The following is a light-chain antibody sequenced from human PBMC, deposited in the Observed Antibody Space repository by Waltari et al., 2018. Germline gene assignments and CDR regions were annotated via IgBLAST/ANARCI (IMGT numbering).Light chain of an antibody. CDR3: GTWDSSLSGAV. J-gene: IGLJ7*01. CDR2: EHT. CDR1: SSTIGKNY. Sequence: QSVLTQPPSVSAAPGQRVTIPCSVGSSTIGKNYVSWYRQFPGSAPKLLIYEHTERPAGVPGRFSGSKSGTSATLDITGLQPGDEAEYYCGTWDSSLSGAVFGGGTLLTVL. V-gene: IGLV1-51*02.